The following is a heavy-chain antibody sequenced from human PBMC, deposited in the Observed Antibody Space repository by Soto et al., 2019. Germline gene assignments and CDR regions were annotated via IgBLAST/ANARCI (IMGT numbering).Heavy chain of an antibody. D-gene: IGHD3-9*01. CDR3: ARDRDWAFDF. CDR2: IFVDSSII. CDR1: WFPFCSYS. Sequence: GGVLRLSCVGPWFPFCSYSIVWGRQAPGKGLEWISYIFVDSSIIYYADSVKGRFTVSRDNAQNSLFLLINNLRAEDSAIYYCARDRDWAFDFWGQGALVTVSS. V-gene: IGHV3-48*04. J-gene: IGHJ4*02.